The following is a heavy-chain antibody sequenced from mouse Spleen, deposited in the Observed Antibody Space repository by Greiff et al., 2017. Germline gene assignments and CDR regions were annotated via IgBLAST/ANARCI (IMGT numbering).Heavy chain of an antibody. J-gene: IGHJ4*01. CDR3: ARNRAIDYGTQAYAMDY. D-gene: IGHD1-1*01. CDR1: GFSLTNYG. CDR2: IWSGGST. V-gene: IGHV2-2*01. Sequence: QVQLKESGPGLVQPSQSLSITCTVSGFSLTNYGVHWVRQSPGKGLEWLGVIWSGGSTDYNAAFISRLSISKDNSKSQVFFKMNSLQADDTAIYYCARNRAIDYGTQAYAMDYWGQGTSVTVSS.